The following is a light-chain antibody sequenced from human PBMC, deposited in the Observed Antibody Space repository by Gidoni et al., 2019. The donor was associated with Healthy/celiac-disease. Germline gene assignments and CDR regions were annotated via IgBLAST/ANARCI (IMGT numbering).Light chain of an antibody. CDR3: QQRSNWLFT. V-gene: IGKV3-11*01. CDR1: QSVSSY. Sequence: EIVLTQSPATLSLSPGARATLSCRASQSVSSYLAWYQQQPGQAPRLLIYDASNRATGIPARFSGSGSGTNFTLTISSLEPEDFAVYYCQQRSNWLFTFGPGTKVDIK. J-gene: IGKJ3*01. CDR2: DAS.